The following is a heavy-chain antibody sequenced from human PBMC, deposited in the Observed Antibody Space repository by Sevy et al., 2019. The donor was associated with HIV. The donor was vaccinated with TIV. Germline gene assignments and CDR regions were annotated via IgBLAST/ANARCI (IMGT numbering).Heavy chain of an antibody. J-gene: IGHJ2*01. CDR1: GGSISSSSYY. V-gene: IGHV4-39*01. D-gene: IGHD6-19*01. CDR2: LYSTGAT. Sequence: SETLSLTCTISGGSISSSSYYWGWIRQPPGKGLEWMGSLYSTGATSYNPSLESRVTVSADTSRNRFYLKLDSETAADTAVYYCATPLPSGWYEGTGGYFDLWGRGTLVTVSS. CDR3: ATPLPSGWYEGTGGYFDL.